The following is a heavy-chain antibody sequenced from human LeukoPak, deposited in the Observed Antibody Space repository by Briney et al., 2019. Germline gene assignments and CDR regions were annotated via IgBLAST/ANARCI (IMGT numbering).Heavy chain of an antibody. D-gene: IGHD6-19*01. Sequence: GRSLRLSCAASGFTFSSYGMHWVRQAPGKGLEWVAVIWYDGSNKYYADSVKGRFTISRDNSKNTLYLQMNSLRAEDTAVYYCARGLGYSSGWAFDYWGQGTLVTVSS. V-gene: IGHV3-33*01. CDR2: IWYDGSNK. CDR1: GFTFSSYG. J-gene: IGHJ4*02. CDR3: ARGLGYSSGWAFDY.